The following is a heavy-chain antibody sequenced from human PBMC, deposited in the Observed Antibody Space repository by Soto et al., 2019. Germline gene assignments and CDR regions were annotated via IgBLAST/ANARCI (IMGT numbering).Heavy chain of an antibody. CDR3: ARAVSDIVVVPAAIPDYYYYGMDV. J-gene: IGHJ6*02. V-gene: IGHV5-10-1*01. CDR2: IDPSDSYT. D-gene: IGHD2-2*01. CDR1: GYSFTSYW. Sequence: GESLKISCKGSGYSFTSYWISWVRQMPGKGLEWMGRIDPSDSYTNYSPSFQGHVTISADKSISTAYLQWSSLKASDTAMYYRARAVSDIVVVPAAIPDYYYYGMDVWGQGTTVTVSS.